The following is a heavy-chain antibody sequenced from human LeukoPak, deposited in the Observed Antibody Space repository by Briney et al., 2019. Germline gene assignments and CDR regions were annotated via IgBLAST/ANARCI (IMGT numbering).Heavy chain of an antibody. Sequence: PSETLSLTCTVSGGSISSYFWNWIRQPPGQGLGWIGYMSNTGITKYNPSLKSRVTISADTSKNQFSLNLKSVTAADTAVYYCAKASVATAVLFDSWGQGTLVAVSS. CDR2: MSNTGIT. V-gene: IGHV4-59*01. J-gene: IGHJ4*02. CDR3: AKASVATAVLFDS. D-gene: IGHD5-12*01. CDR1: GGSISSYF.